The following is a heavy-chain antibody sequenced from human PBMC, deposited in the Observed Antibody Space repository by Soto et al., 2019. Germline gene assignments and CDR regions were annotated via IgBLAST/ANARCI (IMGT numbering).Heavy chain of an antibody. J-gene: IGHJ6*02. CDR3: ARSRHGSGSYTHFYYGLDV. CDR2: ISFDGSTE. V-gene: IGHV3-30-3*01. CDR1: GFTFISYA. D-gene: IGHD3-10*01. Sequence: QVQLVESGGGVVQPGRSLRLSCAASGFTFISYAMHWVRQAPGKGLEWVAVISFDGSTEYYADSVKGRFTISRDNSKNTVYLQMNSLRSEDTAVSQCARSRHGSGSYTHFYYGLDVWGQGTTVTVSS.